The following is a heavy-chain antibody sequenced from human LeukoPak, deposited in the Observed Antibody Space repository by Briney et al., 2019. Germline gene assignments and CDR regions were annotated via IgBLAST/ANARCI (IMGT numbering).Heavy chain of an antibody. CDR3: AGYSTSCCNWFDP. D-gene: IGHD2-2*01. CDR2: IIPILGIA. J-gene: IGHJ5*02. Sequence: SVKVSCKASGGTFSSYAISLVRQAPGQGLEWMGRIIPILGIANYAQKFQGRVTITADKSTSTAYMELSSLRSEDTAVYYCAGYSTSCCNWFDPWGQGTLVTVSS. CDR1: GGTFSSYA. V-gene: IGHV1-69*04.